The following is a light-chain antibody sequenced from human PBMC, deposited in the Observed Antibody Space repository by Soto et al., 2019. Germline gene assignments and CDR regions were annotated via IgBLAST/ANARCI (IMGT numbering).Light chain of an antibody. CDR2: GAS. V-gene: IGKV3-15*01. CDR3: QQNHDWPPLS. CDR1: QSVSSK. Sequence: EIVMTQSPATLSVSPGERATLSCRASQSVSSKLAWYQQKPGQAPRLLIYGASTRATGVPARFSGSGSGTEFRLTISSLQPEDYAVYYCQQNHDWPPLSFGGGTKVEIK. J-gene: IGKJ4*01.